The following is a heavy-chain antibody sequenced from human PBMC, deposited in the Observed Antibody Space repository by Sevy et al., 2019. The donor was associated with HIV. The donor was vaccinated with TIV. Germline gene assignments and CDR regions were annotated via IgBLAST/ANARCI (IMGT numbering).Heavy chain of an antibody. D-gene: IGHD3-16*01. CDR2: IYYSGST. Sequence: SETLSLTCTVSGGSISSYYWSWIRQPPGKGLEWIGYIYYSGSTNYNPSLKSRVTISVDTSKNQFALKRSSVTAADTAGYYCARRGGDYWGQGTLVTVSS. CDR3: ARRGGDY. CDR1: GGSISSYY. V-gene: IGHV4-59*13. J-gene: IGHJ4*02.